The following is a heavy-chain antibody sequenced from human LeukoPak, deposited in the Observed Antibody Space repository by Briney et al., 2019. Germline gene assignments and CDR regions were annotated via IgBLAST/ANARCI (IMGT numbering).Heavy chain of an antibody. CDR3: ARLGDRHFVWEGFDY. Sequence: SETLSLTCTVSGGSISSSSYYWGWIRQPPGKGLEWIGNIYYSGSTSYNPSLKSRVTMSIDTSKNQFSLRLSSVTAADTAVYYCARLGDRHFVWEGFDYWGQGTLVTVSS. CDR2: IYYSGST. CDR1: GGSISSSSYY. D-gene: IGHD3-16*01. J-gene: IGHJ4*02. V-gene: IGHV4-39*07.